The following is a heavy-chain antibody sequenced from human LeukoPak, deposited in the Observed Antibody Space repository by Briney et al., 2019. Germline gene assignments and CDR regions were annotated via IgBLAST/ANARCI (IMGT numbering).Heavy chain of an antibody. Sequence: PGGSLRLSCAASGLTFSRFWMIWIRQAPGKGLEWVATINEDGNEKWYADSVMGRFTISRDNARNSLYLQMNSLRAEDTAVYYCATLSYRRFDYWGQGALVTVSS. CDR3: ATLSYRRFDY. D-gene: IGHD1-14*01. CDR1: GLTFSRFW. CDR2: INEDGNEK. J-gene: IGHJ4*02. V-gene: IGHV3-7*01.